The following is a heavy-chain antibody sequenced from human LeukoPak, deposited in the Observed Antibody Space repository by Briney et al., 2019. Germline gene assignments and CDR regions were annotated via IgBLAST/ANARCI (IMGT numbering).Heavy chain of an antibody. CDR3: AKAWGYCSSTSCYTDDYYYYYYMDV. J-gene: IGHJ6*03. V-gene: IGHV1-69*01. CDR2: IIPIFGTA. Sequence: SVKVSCKASGGTFSSYAISWVRQAPGQGLEWMGGIIPIFGTANYAQKFQGRVTITADESTSTAYMELSSLRSEDTAVYYCAKAWGYCSSTSCYTDDYYYYYYMDVWGKGTTVTVSS. D-gene: IGHD2-2*02. CDR1: GGTFSSYA.